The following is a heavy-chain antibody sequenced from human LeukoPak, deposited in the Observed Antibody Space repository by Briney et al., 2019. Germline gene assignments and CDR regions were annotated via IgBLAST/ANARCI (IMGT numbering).Heavy chain of an antibody. J-gene: IGHJ4*02. D-gene: IGHD2-2*01. CDR1: GYTFTGYY. CDR2: INPNSGGT. V-gene: IGHV1-2*02. CDR3: AREEGYCSSTSCYEGIDY. Sequence: ASVKVSCKASGYTFTGYYMHWVRQAPGQGLEWMGWINPNSGGTNYAQKFQGRVTMTRDTSISTAYMELSRLRSDDTAVYYYAREEGYCSSTSCYEGIDYWGQGTLVTVSS.